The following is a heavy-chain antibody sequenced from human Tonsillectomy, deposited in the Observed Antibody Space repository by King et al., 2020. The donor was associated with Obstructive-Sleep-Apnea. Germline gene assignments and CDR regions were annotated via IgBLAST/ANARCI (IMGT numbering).Heavy chain of an antibody. Sequence: QLQESGPGLVKPSETLSLTCTVSGGSISTSSSYWGWIRQPPGKGLEWIGSIYYSWSNFYNPSLKSRVPISVDTSKNQFSLKLSSVTAADTAVYYCAREDYSRSSASGAFDVWGQGAMVTVSS. CDR2: IYYSWSN. D-gene: IGHD6-13*01. CDR3: AREDYSRSSASGAFDV. CDR1: GGSISTSSSY. J-gene: IGHJ3*01. V-gene: IGHV4-39*07.